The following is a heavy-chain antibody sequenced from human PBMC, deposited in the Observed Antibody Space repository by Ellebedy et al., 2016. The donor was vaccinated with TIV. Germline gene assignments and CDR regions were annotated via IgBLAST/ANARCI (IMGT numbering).Heavy chain of an antibody. CDR2: ISSSSSYI. D-gene: IGHD5-24*01. J-gene: IGHJ6*02. V-gene: IGHV3-21*01. CDR3: ARDGYNLGGMDV. CDR1: GFTFSSYS. Sequence: GGSLRLSXAASGFTFSSYSMNWVRQAPGKGLEWVSSISSSSSYIYYADSVKGRFTISRDNAKNSPYLQMNSLRAEDTAVYYCARDGYNLGGMDVWGQGTTVTVSS.